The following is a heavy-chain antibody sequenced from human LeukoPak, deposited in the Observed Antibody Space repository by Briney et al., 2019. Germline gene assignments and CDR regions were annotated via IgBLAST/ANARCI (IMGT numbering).Heavy chain of an antibody. D-gene: IGHD2-21*02. Sequence: SETLSLTCTVSGGSISSYYWSWIRQPPGKGLEWIGYIYYSGSTNYNPSLKSRVTISVDTSKNQFPLKLSSVTAADTAVYYCAREPCGGDCYSGYFDYWGQGTLVTVSS. CDR3: AREPCGGDCYSGYFDY. CDR1: GGSISSYY. CDR2: IYYSGST. J-gene: IGHJ4*02. V-gene: IGHV4-59*01.